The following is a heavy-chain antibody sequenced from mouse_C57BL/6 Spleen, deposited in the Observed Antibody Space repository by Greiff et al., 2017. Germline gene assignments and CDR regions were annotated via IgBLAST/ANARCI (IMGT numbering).Heavy chain of an antibody. CDR3: AREDWAFDY. V-gene: IGHV1-82*01. CDR2: IYPGDGDT. CDR1: GYAFSSSW. Sequence: QVQLQQSGPELVKPGASVKISCKASGYAFSSSWMNWVKQRPGKGLEWIGRIYPGDGDTNYNGKFKGKATLTADKSSSTAYMQLSSLTSEDSAVYFCAREDWAFDYWGQGTTLTVSS. D-gene: IGHD4-1*01. J-gene: IGHJ2*01.